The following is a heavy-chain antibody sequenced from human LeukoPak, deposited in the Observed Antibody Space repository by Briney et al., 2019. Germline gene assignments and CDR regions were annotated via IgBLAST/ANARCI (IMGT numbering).Heavy chain of an antibody. D-gene: IGHD5-18*01. CDR1: GYTFTSYD. CDR3: ARSPWIQLGRQPLDP. Sequence: ASVKVSCKASGYTFTSYDINWVRQATGQGLEWMGWMNPNSGNTGYAQKFQGRVTMTRNTSISTAYVELSSLRSEDTAVYYCARSPWIQLGRQPLDPWGQGTLVTVSS. J-gene: IGHJ5*02. V-gene: IGHV1-8*01. CDR2: MNPNSGNT.